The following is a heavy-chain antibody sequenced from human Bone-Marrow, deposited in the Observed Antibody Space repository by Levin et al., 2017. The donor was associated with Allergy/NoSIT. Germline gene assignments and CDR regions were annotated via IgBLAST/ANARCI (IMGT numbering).Heavy chain of an antibody. D-gene: IGHD6-19*01. V-gene: IGHV3-21*01. CDR1: GFTFSNFN. Sequence: LSLTCAASGFTFSNFNMNWVRQAPGKGLEWVSSISTAGDYTYYTDSVKGRFTISRDNARNSLYLQMNSLGAEDTAVYYCAKDGPSSSSTARDYWGQGTLVTVSS. CDR2: ISTAGDYT. J-gene: IGHJ4*02. CDR3: AKDGPSSSSTARDY.